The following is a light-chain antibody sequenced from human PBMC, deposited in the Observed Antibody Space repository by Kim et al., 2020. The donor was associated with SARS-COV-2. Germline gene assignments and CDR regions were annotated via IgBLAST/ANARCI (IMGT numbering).Light chain of an antibody. CDR3: QQYGGSVT. CDR2: SAS. J-gene: IGKJ4*01. V-gene: IGKV3-20*01. Sequence: GSDYLAWYQQKPGQAPRLLIYSASMRATGIPDRFGGSGSETDFTLTISRLEPDDFAVYYCQQYGGSVTFGGGTKVDIK. CDR1: GSDY.